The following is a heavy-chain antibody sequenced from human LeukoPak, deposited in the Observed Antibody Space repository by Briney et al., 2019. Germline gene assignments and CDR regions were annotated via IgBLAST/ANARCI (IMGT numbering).Heavy chain of an antibody. CDR2: IYHSGST. CDR1: GYSISSGYY. D-gene: IGHD6-13*01. V-gene: IGHV4-38-2*01. Sequence: PSETLSLTCAVSGYSISSGYYWGWIRQPPGKGLEWIGSIYHSGSTYYNPSLKSRVTISVDTSKNQFSLKLSSVTAADTAVYYCAGGVAAAGNPPPWGQGTLVTVSS. CDR3: AGGVAAAGNPPP. J-gene: IGHJ5*02.